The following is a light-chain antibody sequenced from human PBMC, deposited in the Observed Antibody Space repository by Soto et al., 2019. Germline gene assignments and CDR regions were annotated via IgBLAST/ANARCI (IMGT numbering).Light chain of an antibody. CDR3: QQTHAFPLT. CDR1: QGIGTW. V-gene: IGKV1-12*01. Sequence: DIQMTQSPSSVAAFVGDRVTITCRASQGIGTWLAWYQRKPGKAPNLLIYDASKLHSGVPSRFSGDGAGTDFTLTISSLQPEDFAIYYCQQTHAFPLTFGGGTKVEIK. CDR2: DAS. J-gene: IGKJ4*01.